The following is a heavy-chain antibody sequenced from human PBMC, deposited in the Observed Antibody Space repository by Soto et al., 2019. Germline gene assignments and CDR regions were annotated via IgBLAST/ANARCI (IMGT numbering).Heavy chain of an antibody. J-gene: IGHJ6*02. CDR2: ISAYNGNT. V-gene: IGHV1-18*04. D-gene: IGHD3-3*01. CDR1: GYTFTSYG. CDR3: ARARVQTYYDFWSGYPDYYYYYGMDV. Sequence: QVQLVQSGAELKKPGASVKVSCKASGYTFTSYGISWVRQAPGQGLEWMGWISAYNGNTNYAQKLQGRVTMTTDTSTSTAYMELRSLRSDDTAVYYCARARVQTYYDFWSGYPDYYYYYGMDVWGQGTTVTVSS.